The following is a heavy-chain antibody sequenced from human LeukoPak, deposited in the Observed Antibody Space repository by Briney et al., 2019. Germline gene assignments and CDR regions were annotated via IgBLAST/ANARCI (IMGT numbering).Heavy chain of an antibody. CDR2: IIPIFGTA. CDR3: AREGEGFDY. D-gene: IGHD1-26*01. CDR1: GYTLTELS. V-gene: IGHV1-69*13. Sequence: SVKVSCKVSGYTLTELSMHWVRQAPGQGLEWMGGIIPIFGTANYAQKFQGRVTITADESTSTAYMELSSLRSEDTAVYYCAREGEGFDYWGQGTLVTVSS. J-gene: IGHJ4*02.